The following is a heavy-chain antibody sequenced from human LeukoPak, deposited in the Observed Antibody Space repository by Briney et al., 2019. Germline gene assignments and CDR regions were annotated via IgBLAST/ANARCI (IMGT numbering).Heavy chain of an antibody. CDR3: AKDGGTYPYFLDV. CDR1: GDSISSYY. D-gene: IGHD1-26*01. J-gene: IGHJ6*03. V-gene: IGHV3-23*01. CDR2: VSGSGAHT. Sequence: ETLSLTCSVSGDSISSYYWTWVRQAPGKGLQWVSAVSGSGAHTYYADSVKGRFTISRDNSRDTLYLQMNSLRAEDTAIYICAKDGGTYPYFLDVWGKGTTVIVSS.